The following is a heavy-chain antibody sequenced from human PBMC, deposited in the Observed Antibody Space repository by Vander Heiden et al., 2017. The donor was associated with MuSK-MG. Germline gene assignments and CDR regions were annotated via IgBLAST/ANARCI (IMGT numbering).Heavy chain of an antibody. D-gene: IGHD1-26*01. CDR3: VHTHPGANNNDAFDV. Sequence: QITLKESGPTVVEATQTLTLTCSFSGFSLSNSGVGVGWIRQSLRTALEWLAVLYWDDEERYSPALRTRLAVSKDASEDRVFLTLTNLGPGDTATYYCVHTHPGANNNDAFDVWGRGTVVTVSS. V-gene: IGHV2-5*02. CDR2: LYWDDEE. CDR1: GFSLSNSGVG. J-gene: IGHJ3*01.